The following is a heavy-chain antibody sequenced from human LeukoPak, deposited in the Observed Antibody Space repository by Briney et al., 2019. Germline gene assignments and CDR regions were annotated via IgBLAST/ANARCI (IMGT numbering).Heavy chain of an antibody. Sequence: GESLKISCKGSGYSFTSYWIGWVRQMPGKGLEWMGIIYPGDSDTRYSPSFQGQVTISADRSISTTYLQWSSLKASDTAMYYCARGFYGGYYYYYYMDVWGKGTTVTVSS. V-gene: IGHV5-51*01. D-gene: IGHD4/OR15-4a*01. J-gene: IGHJ6*03. CDR2: IYPGDSDT. CDR3: ARGFYGGYYYYYYMDV. CDR1: GYSFTSYW.